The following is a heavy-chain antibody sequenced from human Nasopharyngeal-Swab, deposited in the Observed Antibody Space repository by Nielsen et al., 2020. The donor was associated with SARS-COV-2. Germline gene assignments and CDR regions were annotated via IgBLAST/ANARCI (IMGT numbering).Heavy chain of an antibody. CDR3: ARGDVYNNGWPYFQH. CDR1: GFTVSSNY. Sequence: GESLKISCAASGFTVSSNYLSWVRQAPGKGLEWVAVMSYDGSNKYYADSVKGRFTISRDNSKSTLYLQMNSLRAEDTAVYYCARGDVYNNGWPYFQHWGQGALVTVSS. V-gene: IGHV3-30*19. J-gene: IGHJ1*01. D-gene: IGHD6-19*01. CDR2: MSYDGSNK.